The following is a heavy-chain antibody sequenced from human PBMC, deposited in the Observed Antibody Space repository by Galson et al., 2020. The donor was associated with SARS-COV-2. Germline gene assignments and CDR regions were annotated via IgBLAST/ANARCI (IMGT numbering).Heavy chain of an antibody. D-gene: IGHD6-19*01. CDR3: ARGLSSDLYYFEY. CDR2: SRNKANSYTT. J-gene: IGHJ4*02. Sequence: GGYLRLSCAASGFTFSDHYMDWVRQAPGKGLEWVGRSRNKANSYTTDYAASVKGRFTISRDDSKNSLHLQMNSLKSEDTAVYYCARGLSSDLYYFEYWGQGTPVTVSS. CDR1: GFTFSDHY. V-gene: IGHV3-72*01.